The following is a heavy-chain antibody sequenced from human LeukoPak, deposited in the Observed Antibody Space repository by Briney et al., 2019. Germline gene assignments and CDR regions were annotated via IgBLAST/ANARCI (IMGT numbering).Heavy chain of an antibody. Sequence: PGGSLRLSCAASGFTFSYFGMHWVRQAPGKGLEYIAAVSSNGDKTYYADSVKGRFSISRDNSKNTLYLQMGSLRAEDMAVYYCARGVYCSTTSCYEGSGDYYYGMDVWGRGTTVTVSS. V-gene: IGHV3-64*02. CDR2: VSSNGDKT. CDR1: GFTFSYFG. D-gene: IGHD2-2*01. CDR3: ARGVYCSTTSCYEGSGDYYYGMDV. J-gene: IGHJ6*04.